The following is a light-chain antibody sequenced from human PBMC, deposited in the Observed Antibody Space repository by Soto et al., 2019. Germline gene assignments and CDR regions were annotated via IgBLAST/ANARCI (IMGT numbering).Light chain of an antibody. Sequence: QPVLTQSPSASASLGASVKLTCTLSSGHSHYAIAWHQQQPEKGPRYLMKINGDGSHTKGDGIPDRFSGSSSGAERYLTISSLQSEDEADYHCQTWDTGIQLFGGGTQLTVL. CDR1: SGHSHYA. J-gene: IGLJ2*01. V-gene: IGLV4-69*01. CDR2: INGDGSH. CDR3: QTWDTGIQL.